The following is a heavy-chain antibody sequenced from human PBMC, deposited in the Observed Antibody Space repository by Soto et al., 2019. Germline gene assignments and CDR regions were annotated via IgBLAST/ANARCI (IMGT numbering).Heavy chain of an antibody. CDR1: GFTFSSYA. Sequence: GGSLRLSCAASGFTFSSYAMHWVRQAPGKGLEWVAVITYDGSNKYYADSVKGRFTISRDNSKNTLYLQMNSLRAEDTAVYYCARGRIYYYDSWGQGTLVTVSS. CDR3: ARGRIYYYDS. V-gene: IGHV3-30-3*01. CDR2: ITYDGSNK. D-gene: IGHD3-22*01. J-gene: IGHJ4*02.